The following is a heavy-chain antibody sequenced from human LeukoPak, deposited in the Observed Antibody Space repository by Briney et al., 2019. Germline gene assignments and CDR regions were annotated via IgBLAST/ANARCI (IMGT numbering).Heavy chain of an antibody. CDR3: ARGQSRSGWPNSNWFDP. Sequence: PSETLSLTCTVSGGSISSYYWSWIRQPPGKGLEWIGYIYYSGSTNYNPSLKSRVTISVDTSKNQFSLKLSSVTAADTAVYYCARGQSRSGWPNSNWFDPWGQGTLVTVSS. D-gene: IGHD6-19*01. J-gene: IGHJ5*02. V-gene: IGHV4-59*12. CDR1: GGSISSYY. CDR2: IYYSGST.